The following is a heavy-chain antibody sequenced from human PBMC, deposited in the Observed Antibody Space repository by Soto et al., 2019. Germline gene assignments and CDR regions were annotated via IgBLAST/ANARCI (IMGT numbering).Heavy chain of an antibody. Sequence: EVQLLESGGGLVQPGGSLRLSCAASGFTFSSYAMSWVRQVPGKGLEWVSAISGSGGSTYYADSVKGRFTISRDNSKNTLYPQMKSLRAEDTAVYYCATDGRSGVVAELDDFDYWGQGTLVTASS. V-gene: IGHV3-23*01. J-gene: IGHJ4*02. CDR2: ISGSGGST. D-gene: IGHD2-15*01. CDR1: GFTFSSYA. CDR3: ATDGRSGVVAELDDFDY.